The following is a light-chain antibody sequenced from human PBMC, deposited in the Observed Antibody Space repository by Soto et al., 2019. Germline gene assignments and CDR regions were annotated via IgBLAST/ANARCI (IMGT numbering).Light chain of an antibody. CDR1: SSDVGSYNY. Sequence: QSALTQPASVSGSPGQSITISCTGTSSDVGSYNYVSWYQQHPGKAPKLVISEVNNRPSGVSNRFSGSKSGNTASLTISGLQAEDEADYYCSSYASSSTPWVFGGGTKLTVL. V-gene: IGLV2-14*01. CDR2: EVN. CDR3: SSYASSSTPWV. J-gene: IGLJ3*02.